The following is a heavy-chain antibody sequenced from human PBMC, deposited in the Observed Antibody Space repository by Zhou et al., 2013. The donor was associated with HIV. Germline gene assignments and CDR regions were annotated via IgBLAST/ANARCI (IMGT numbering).Heavy chain of an antibody. D-gene: IGHD2-2*01. CDR1: GGTFSSYA. CDR3: ARGGRYCSSTSCSYYMDV. CDR2: IIPIFGTA. Sequence: QVQLVQSGAEVKKPGSSVKVSCKASGGTFSSYAISWVRQAPGQGLEWMGGIIPIFGTANYAQKFQGRVTITTDESTSTAYMELSSLRSEDTAVYYCARGGRYCSSTSCSYYMDVWGKGTTVTVSS. J-gene: IGHJ6*03. V-gene: IGHV1-69*05.